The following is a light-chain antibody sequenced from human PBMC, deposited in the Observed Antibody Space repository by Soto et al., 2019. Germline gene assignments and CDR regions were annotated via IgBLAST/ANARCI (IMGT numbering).Light chain of an antibody. Sequence: QVTQCPYSLSPSEGYRVTITCRASQYISSWLAWYQQKPGKAPKLLISDASSLQSGVPSGFSGSGSGTDFTLTISGLQPADFATYYCQHYNSYSRTFGQGTKVDIK. J-gene: IGKJ1*01. CDR1: QYISSW. CDR3: QHYNSYSRT. CDR2: DAS. V-gene: IGKV1-5*01.